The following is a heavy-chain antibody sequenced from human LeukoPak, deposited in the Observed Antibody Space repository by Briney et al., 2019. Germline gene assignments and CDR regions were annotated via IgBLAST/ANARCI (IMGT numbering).Heavy chain of an antibody. Sequence: SETLSLTCTVSGGSISSYYRSWLRQPPGKGLEWIGYIYYSGSTNYNPSLKSRVTISVDTSKNQFSLKLSSVTAADTAVYYCARHERGQWLVAYYYYGMDVWGQGTTVTVSS. CDR2: IYYSGST. J-gene: IGHJ6*02. CDR1: GGSISSYY. CDR3: ARHERGQWLVAYYYYGMDV. V-gene: IGHV4-59*08. D-gene: IGHD6-19*01.